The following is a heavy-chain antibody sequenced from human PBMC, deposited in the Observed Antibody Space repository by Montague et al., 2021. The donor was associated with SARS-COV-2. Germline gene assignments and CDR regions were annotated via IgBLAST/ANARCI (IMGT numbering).Heavy chain of an antibody. J-gene: IGHJ4*02. D-gene: IGHD4-23*01. CDR1: GGSFSGYY. CDR2: INVSGST. V-gene: IGHV4-34*01. CDR3: ARWDPQTLTMIGLRGKSASDY. Sequence: SETLSLTCAVYGGSFSGYYWALIRPSPGNGLESIAVINVSGSTNYNFNPSLRSRVTISVDTSMSQFSLKLSSVSAADTGVYYCARWDPQTLTMIGLRGKSASDYWGQGTLVTVAS.